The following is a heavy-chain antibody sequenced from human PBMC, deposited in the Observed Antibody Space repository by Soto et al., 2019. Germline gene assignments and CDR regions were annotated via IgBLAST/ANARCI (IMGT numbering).Heavy chain of an antibody. CDR3: ARDYYEDYYDSSGPLDY. D-gene: IGHD3-22*01. CDR1: GYTFTSYG. V-gene: IGHV1-18*01. J-gene: IGHJ4*02. Sequence: ASVKVSCKASGYTFTSYGISWVRQAPGQGLEWMGWISAYNGNTNYAQKLQGRVTMTTDTSTSTAYMELRSLRSDDTAVYYCARDYYEDYYDSSGPLDYWGQGTLVPSPQ. CDR2: ISAYNGNT.